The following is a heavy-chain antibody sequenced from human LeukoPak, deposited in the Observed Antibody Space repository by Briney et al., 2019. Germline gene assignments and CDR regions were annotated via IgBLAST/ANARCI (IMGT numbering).Heavy chain of an antibody. CDR2: ISGSGGST. V-gene: IGHV3-23*01. Sequence: PSETLSLTCTVSGGSISSYYWSWIRQPPGKGLEWVSAISGSGGSTYYADSVKGRFTISRDNSKNTLYLQMNSLRVEDTAVYYCAKGFDRDGFWGQGTLVTVSS. CDR3: AKGFDRDGF. CDR1: GGSISSYY. J-gene: IGHJ4*02. D-gene: IGHD5-24*01.